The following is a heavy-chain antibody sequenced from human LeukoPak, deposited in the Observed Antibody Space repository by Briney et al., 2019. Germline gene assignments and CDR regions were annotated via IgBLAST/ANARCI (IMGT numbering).Heavy chain of an antibody. CDR1: GGTFSSYA. CDR2: IIPIFGTA. J-gene: IGHJ6*03. D-gene: IGHD6-13*01. V-gene: IGHV1-69*05. Sequence: SVKVSCKASGGTFSSYAISWVRQAPGQGLEWMGGIIPIFGTADYAQKFQGRVTITTDESTSTAYMELSSLRSEDTAVYYCARVGRIAAAIRAGGYYYYYMDVWGKGTTVTVSS. CDR3: ARVGRIAAAIRAGGYYYYYMDV.